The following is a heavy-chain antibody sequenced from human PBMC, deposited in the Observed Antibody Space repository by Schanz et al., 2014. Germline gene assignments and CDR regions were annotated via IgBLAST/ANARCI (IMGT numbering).Heavy chain of an antibody. CDR1: GFAFSSFA. V-gene: IGHV3-21*01. CDR2: INSRNEV. Sequence: EVFLVESGGGLVQPGGSLRLSCAASGFAFSSFALSWVRQSPGKGLEWVSVINSRNEVFSIDSVRGRFTIFRDNPKKSAYLQMNSLRADDTAVYYCSRGIVGGLDCWGQGTLVTVSS. J-gene: IGHJ4*02. D-gene: IGHD3-16*01. CDR3: SRGIVGGLDC.